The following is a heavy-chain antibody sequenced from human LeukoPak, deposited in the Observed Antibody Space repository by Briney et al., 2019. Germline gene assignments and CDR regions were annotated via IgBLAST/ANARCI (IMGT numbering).Heavy chain of an antibody. Sequence: GGSLRLFCATSGFTFSSYAMSWVRQAPGKGQEWVSAISGSGGSTYYADSVKGRFTISRHNSKNTLYLQMNSLRAEDTAVYYCAKAQTQLEIYYFDYWGQGTLVTVSS. CDR2: ISGSGGST. CDR1: GFTFSSYA. J-gene: IGHJ4*02. V-gene: IGHV3-23*01. D-gene: IGHD6-13*01. CDR3: AKAQTQLEIYYFDY.